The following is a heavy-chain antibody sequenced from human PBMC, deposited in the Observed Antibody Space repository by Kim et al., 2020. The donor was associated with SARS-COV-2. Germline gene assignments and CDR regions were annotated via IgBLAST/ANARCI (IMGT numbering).Heavy chain of an antibody. CDR3: ATRDEIYGSGSYYRYFQH. CDR1: GGSISSSSYY. CDR2: IYYSGST. D-gene: IGHD3-10*01. J-gene: IGHJ1*01. V-gene: IGHV4-39*01. Sequence: SETLSLTCTVSGGSISSSSYYWGWIRQPPGKGLGWIGSIYYSGSTYYNPSLKSRVTISVDTSKNQFSLKLSSVTAADTAVYYCATRDEIYGSGSYYRYFQHWGQGTLVTVSS.